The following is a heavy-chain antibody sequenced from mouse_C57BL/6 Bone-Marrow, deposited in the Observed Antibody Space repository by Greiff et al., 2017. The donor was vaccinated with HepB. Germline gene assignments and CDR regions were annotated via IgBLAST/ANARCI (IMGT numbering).Heavy chain of an antibody. V-gene: IGHV1-4*01. Sequence: LVESGAELARPGASVKMSCKASGYTFTSYTMHWVKQRPGQGLEWIGYINPSSGYTKYNQKFKDKATLTADKSSSTAYMQLSSLTSEDSAVYYCARPGSSWYAMDYWGQGTSVTVSS. CDR2: INPSSGYT. D-gene: IGHD1-1*01. CDR3: ARPGSSWYAMDY. J-gene: IGHJ4*01. CDR1: GYTFTSYT.